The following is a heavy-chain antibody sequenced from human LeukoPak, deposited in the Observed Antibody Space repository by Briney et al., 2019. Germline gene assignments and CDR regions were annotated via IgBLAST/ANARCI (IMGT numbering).Heavy chain of an antibody. J-gene: IGHJ5*02. CDR3: ARERGDNWNVGP. CDR1: GYSISSGYY. Sequence: PSETLSLTCTVSGYSISSGYYWGWIRQPPGKGLEWIGTIYHSGSTFYNPSLKSRVTISVDTSKNQFSLKLSSVTAADTVVYYCARERGDNWNVGPWGQGTLVTVSS. V-gene: IGHV4-38-2*02. CDR2: IYHSGST. D-gene: IGHD1-20*01.